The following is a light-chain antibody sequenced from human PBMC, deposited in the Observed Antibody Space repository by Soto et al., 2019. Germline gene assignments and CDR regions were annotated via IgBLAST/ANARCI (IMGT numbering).Light chain of an antibody. J-gene: IGKJ2*01. CDR1: QSVSSSY. CDR3: QQYGSSPYT. Sequence: EIVLTQSPGILSLSPGERATLSCRTSQSVSSSYLAWYQQKPGQAPRLLIYGTSSRATGIPDTFSGSGSGTDFTLTISRLEPEDFAVYYCQQYGSSPYTFGQGTKLEIK. CDR2: GTS. V-gene: IGKV3-20*01.